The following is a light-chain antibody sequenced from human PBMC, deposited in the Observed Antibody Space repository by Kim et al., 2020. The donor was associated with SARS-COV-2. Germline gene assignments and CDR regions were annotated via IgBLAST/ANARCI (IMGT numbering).Light chain of an antibody. CDR2: DVT. J-gene: IGLJ3*02. Sequence: GHSVTIPCTGTSSDVGGYNFVSWYQHHPGKAPKLMIYDVTKRPSGVPDRFSGSKSGNTASLTISGLQAEYEADYYCCSYAGSYTWVFGGGTQLTVL. CDR3: CSYAGSYTWV. CDR1: SSDVGGYNF. V-gene: IGLV2-11*01.